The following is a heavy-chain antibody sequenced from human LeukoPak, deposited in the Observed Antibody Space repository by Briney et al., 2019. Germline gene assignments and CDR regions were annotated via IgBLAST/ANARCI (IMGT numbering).Heavy chain of an antibody. CDR2: IYSGGST. CDR3: ARDGSRPYYYYGMDV. Sequence: GGSLRLSCAASGFTVSSNYMSWVRQAPGKGLEWVSVIYSGGSTYYADSVKGRFTISRDNSKDTLYLQMNSLRAEDTAVYYCARDGSRPYYYYGMDVWGQGTTVTVSS. CDR1: GFTVSSNY. D-gene: IGHD6-6*01. V-gene: IGHV3-53*01. J-gene: IGHJ6*02.